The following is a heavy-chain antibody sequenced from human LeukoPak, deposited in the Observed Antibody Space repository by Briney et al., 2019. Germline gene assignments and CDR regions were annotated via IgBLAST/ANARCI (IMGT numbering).Heavy chain of an antibody. CDR2: ISAYNGNT. CDR1: GYTFTSYG. V-gene: IGHV1-18*01. CDR3: ARAYYYDSSGYYYLDY. Sequence: ASVKVSCKASGYTFTSYGISWVRQAPGQGLEWMGWISAYNGNTNYAQKLQGRVTMTTDTSTSTAYMELRSLRSDDTAVYYCARAYYYDSSGYYYLDYWGQGTLVTVSS. D-gene: IGHD3-22*01. J-gene: IGHJ4*02.